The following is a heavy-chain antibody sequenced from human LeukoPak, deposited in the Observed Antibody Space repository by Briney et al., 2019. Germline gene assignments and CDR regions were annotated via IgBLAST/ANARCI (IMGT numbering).Heavy chain of an antibody. CDR2: ISGSGGST. CDR3: AKGPYDSSGYPKEYFQH. J-gene: IGHJ1*01. CDR1: GFTFSSYG. Sequence: PGGSLRLSCAASGFTFSSYGMSWVRQAPGKGLEWVSAISGSGGSTYYADSVKGRFTISRDNSKNTLYLQMNSLRAEDTAVYYCAKGPYDSSGYPKEYFQHWGQGTLVTVSS. V-gene: IGHV3-23*01. D-gene: IGHD3-22*01.